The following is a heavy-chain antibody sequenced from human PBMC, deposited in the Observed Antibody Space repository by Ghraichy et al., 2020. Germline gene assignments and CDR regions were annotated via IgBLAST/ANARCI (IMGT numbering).Heavy chain of an antibody. Sequence: GGSLRLSCATSSFTFNNYAMTWVRQAPGKGLAWVSGISGSGGSTYYADSVKGRFTISRDNSKNMLYLQMNSLRAEDTAIYYCAKSQYGGNFLFDYWCQGTLVTVSS. CDR1: SFTFNNYA. CDR2: ISGSGGST. J-gene: IGHJ4*02. D-gene: IGHD4-23*01. V-gene: IGHV3-23*01. CDR3: AKSQYGGNFLFDY.